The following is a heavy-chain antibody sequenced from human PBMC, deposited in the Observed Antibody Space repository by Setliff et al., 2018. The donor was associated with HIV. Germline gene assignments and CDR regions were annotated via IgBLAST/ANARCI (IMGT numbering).Heavy chain of an antibody. Sequence: PSETLSLTCAVSGGSISSSNWRSWVRKPPGKGLEWIGEIYHSGSTNYNPSLKSLVTISVNKTKNQFSLKLSSVTAADTAVYYCARSHYYDSSRYYWAEYFQHWSQGTLIIVSS. CDR3: ARSHYYDSSRYYWAEYFQH. V-gene: IGHV4-4*02. J-gene: IGHJ1*01. D-gene: IGHD3-22*01. CDR1: GGSISSSNW. CDR2: IYHSGST.